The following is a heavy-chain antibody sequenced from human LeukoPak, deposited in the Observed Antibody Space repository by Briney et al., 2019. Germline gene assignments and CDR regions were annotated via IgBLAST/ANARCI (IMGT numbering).Heavy chain of an antibody. D-gene: IGHD3-9*01. J-gene: IGHJ4*02. CDR1: GGTLSSYA. CDR3: ARDSAGYYDILTGYYAVGSQFDY. Sequence: SVKVSCKASGGTLSSYAISWVRQAPGQGLEWMGGIIPIFGTANYAQKFKGRAPITADESASTAYMELRSLRSDDTAVYYCARDSAGYYDILTGYYAVGSQFDYWGQGTLVTVSS. V-gene: IGHV1-69*01. CDR2: IIPIFGTA.